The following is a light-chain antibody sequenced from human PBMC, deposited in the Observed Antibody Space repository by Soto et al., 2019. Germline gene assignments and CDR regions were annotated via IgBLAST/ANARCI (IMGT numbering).Light chain of an antibody. CDR3: QQYNTYSPPWT. J-gene: IGKJ1*01. V-gene: IGKV1-5*03. CDR1: QSISSW. CDR2: KAS. Sequence: DIQMTQSPSTLSASVGDRVTITCRASQSISSWLAWYQQKPGKAPKLLIYKASNLESGVPSRFSGSGSGTEFTLTISSLQPDDFATYYCQQYNTYSPPWTCGQGTKVEIK.